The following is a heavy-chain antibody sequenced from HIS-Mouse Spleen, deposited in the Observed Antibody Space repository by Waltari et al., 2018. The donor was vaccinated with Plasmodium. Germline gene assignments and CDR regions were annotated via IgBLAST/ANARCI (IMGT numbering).Heavy chain of an antibody. CDR2: IKQDVSEK. Sequence: EVQLVESGGGLVQPGGSLRLSCAASGFTFSSNWMSWVRQAPGKGLEWVANIKQDVSEKYYVDSVKGRFTISRDNAKNSLYLQMNSLRAEDTAVYYCASSWYWYFDLWGRGTLVTVSS. CDR1: GFTFSSNW. D-gene: IGHD6-13*01. J-gene: IGHJ2*01. CDR3: ASSWYWYFDL. V-gene: IGHV3-7*01.